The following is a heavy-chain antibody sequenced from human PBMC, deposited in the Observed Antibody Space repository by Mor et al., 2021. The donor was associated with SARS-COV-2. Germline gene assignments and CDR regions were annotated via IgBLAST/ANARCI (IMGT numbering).Heavy chain of an antibody. CDR2: ETT. D-gene: IGHD3-10*01. CDR3: ARALQGIWYLDL. J-gene: IGHJ2*01. V-gene: IGHV4-30-2*01. Sequence: ETTYNNPSLTSRVTISVDTSKNQFSLKLHSVTAADTAVYYCARALQGIWYLDLCGRGTLVTVSS.